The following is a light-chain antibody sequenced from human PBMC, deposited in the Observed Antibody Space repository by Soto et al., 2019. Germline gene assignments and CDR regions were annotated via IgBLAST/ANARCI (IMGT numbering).Light chain of an antibody. V-gene: IGKV1-5*03. Sequence: DIQMTQSPSALSASVGGRVTITCRASQNINNWLAWYQQKPGKAPKLLIYRASTLESGVPSRFSGSGSGTEFTLTISSLQPGDFATYYCQQYNSISLLTFGGGTKVDIK. CDR2: RAS. CDR1: QNINNW. CDR3: QQYNSISLLT. J-gene: IGKJ4*01.